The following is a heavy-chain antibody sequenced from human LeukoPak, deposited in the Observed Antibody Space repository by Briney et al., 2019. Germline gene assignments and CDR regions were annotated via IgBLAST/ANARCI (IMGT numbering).Heavy chain of an antibody. CDR2: IIPAFELA. Sequence: GASVKVSCKASGGPFSGYAINWVRQAPGQGLEWMGRIIPAFELASYAQKFQGRVTFTADKTTATTYMEVSTLRSDDTAVYYCARSFYTSSSNLYFYAMDVWGQGTTVTISS. V-gene: IGHV1-69*04. D-gene: IGHD3-10*01. CDR3: ARSFYTSSSNLYFYAMDV. J-gene: IGHJ6*02. CDR1: GGPFSGYA.